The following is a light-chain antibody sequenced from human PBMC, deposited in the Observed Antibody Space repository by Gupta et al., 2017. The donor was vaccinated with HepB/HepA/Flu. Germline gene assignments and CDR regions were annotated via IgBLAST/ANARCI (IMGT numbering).Light chain of an antibody. J-gene: IGLJ2*01. CDR1: SSDVGGYNY. CDR2: DVS. Sequence: QSALTQPASVSGSPGQSINISCTGTSSDVGGYNYVSWYQQHPGKAPKLMIYDVSNRPSGVSNRFSGSKSGNTASLTISGLQAEDEADHYCSSYTSSSTVVFGGGTKLTVL. CDR3: SSYTSSSTVV. V-gene: IGLV2-14*03.